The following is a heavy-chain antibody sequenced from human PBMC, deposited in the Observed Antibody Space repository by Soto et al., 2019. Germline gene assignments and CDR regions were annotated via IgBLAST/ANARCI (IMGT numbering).Heavy chain of an antibody. CDR2: IYYSGST. J-gene: IGHJ6*02. V-gene: IGHV4-39*01. CDR3: ARHSSVYGVGNGMDV. CDR1: GGSISSSSYY. D-gene: IGHD2-8*01. Sequence: SETLSLTCTVSGGSISSSSYYWGWIRQPPGKGLEWIGSIYYSGSTYYNPSLKSRVTISVDTSKNQFSLKLSSVTAADTAVYYCARHSSVYGVGNGMDVWGQGTTVTVSS.